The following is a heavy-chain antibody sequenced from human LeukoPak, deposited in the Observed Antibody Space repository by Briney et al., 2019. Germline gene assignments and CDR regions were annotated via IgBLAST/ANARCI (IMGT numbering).Heavy chain of an antibody. Sequence: SETLSLTCTVSGGSISSCYWSWIRQPPGKGLEWIGYIYYSGSTNYNPSLKSRVTISVDTSKNQFSLKLSSVTAADTAVYYCARDVVTMVRGNYYYGMDVWGQGTTVTVSS. CDR2: IYYSGST. CDR1: GGSISSCY. V-gene: IGHV4-59*01. D-gene: IGHD3-10*01. CDR3: ARDVVTMVRGNYYYGMDV. J-gene: IGHJ6*02.